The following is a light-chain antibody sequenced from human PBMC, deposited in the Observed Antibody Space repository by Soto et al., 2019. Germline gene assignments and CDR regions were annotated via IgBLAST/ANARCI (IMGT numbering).Light chain of an antibody. Sequence: EIVLTQSPGTLSLSPGERATLSCRASQSVSSSYLAWYQQKPGQAPRLLIYRASSRATGIPDRFSGSGSGTDFTLTISSLEPEDFAVYYCQQYGSSGYTFGQGTKLEIK. V-gene: IGKV3-20*01. CDR2: RAS. CDR3: QQYGSSGYT. CDR1: QSVSSSY. J-gene: IGKJ2*01.